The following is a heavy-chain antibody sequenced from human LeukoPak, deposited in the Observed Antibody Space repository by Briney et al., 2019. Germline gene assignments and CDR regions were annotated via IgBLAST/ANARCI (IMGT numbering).Heavy chain of an antibody. J-gene: IGHJ4*02. D-gene: IGHD1-26*01. CDR2: ISAYNGNT. Sequence: ASVKVSCKASGYTFTSFGISWVRQAPGQGLEWMGWISAYNGNTNFAQKLQGRVSMATDTSTSTAYMELRSLRSDDTAVYYCARVLEWELLPDYWGQGTLVTVSS. CDR3: ARVLEWELLPDY. CDR1: GYTFTSFG. V-gene: IGHV1-18*01.